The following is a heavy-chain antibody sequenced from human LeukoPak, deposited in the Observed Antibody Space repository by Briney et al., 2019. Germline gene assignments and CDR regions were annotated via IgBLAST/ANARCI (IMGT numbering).Heavy chain of an antibody. V-gene: IGHV1-18*01. J-gene: IGHJ4*02. D-gene: IGHD3-16*01. CDR1: GYTFTNNG. Sequence: AASVKVSCKASGYTFTNNGISWVRQAPGEGLEWMGWISGYNGNTNYAQKFQGRVTMTTDTSTSTAYMEVRSLRSDDTAVYYCARDSVRPPATSYEAPFDYWGQGTLVTVSS. CDR2: ISGYNGNT. CDR3: ARDSVRPPATSYEAPFDY.